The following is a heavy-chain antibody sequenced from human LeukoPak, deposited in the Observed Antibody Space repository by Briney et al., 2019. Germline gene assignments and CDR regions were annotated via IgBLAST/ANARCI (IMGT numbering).Heavy chain of an antibody. CDR1: GYTFTSYA. D-gene: IGHD3-16*01. Sequence: GPSVTVACKASGYTFTSYAMHWVRQTPGQRLEWMGWINAGNGNTKYPQKFQGRVTITRDTSASTAYMELSSLRSEDTAVYYCARVIGWGYYFDYWGQGTLVTVSS. J-gene: IGHJ4*02. V-gene: IGHV1-3*01. CDR2: INAGNGNT. CDR3: ARVIGWGYYFDY.